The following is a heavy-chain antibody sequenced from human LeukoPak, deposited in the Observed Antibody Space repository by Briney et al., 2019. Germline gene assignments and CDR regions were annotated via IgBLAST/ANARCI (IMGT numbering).Heavy chain of an antibody. CDR2: IYYSGRT. CDR3: AREMGVVTAHGIDV. J-gene: IGHJ6*02. CDR1: GGSISSISSNNYH. Sequence: SETLSLTCIVSGGSISSISSNNYHWGWIRQPSGKGLEWIGSIYYSGRTYYNPSLKSRVTISVDTSKNQFSLKLSSVTAADTALYYCAREMGVVTAHGIDVWGQGTTVTVSS. V-gene: IGHV4-39*02. D-gene: IGHD4-23*01.